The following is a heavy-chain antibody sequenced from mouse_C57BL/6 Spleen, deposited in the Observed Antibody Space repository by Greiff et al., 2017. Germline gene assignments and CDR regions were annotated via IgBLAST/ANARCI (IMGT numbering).Heavy chain of an antibody. CDR2: INPGSGGT. D-gene: IGHD3-2*02. Sequence: VQLKESGAELVRPGTSVKVSCKASGYAFTNYLIEWVKQRPGQGLEWIGVINPGSGGTKYNEKFKGKATLTADKSSSTAYMQLSSLTSEDSAVYFCARGRSGYQYYFDYWGQGTTLTVSS. CDR1: GYAFTNYL. CDR3: ARGRSGYQYYFDY. J-gene: IGHJ2*01. V-gene: IGHV1-54*01.